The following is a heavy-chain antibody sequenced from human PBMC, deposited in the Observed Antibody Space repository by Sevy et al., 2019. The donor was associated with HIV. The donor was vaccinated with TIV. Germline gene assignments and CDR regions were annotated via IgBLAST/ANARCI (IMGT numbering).Heavy chain of an antibody. Sequence: GGSLRLSCAASGFTLSIYDMSWVRQAPGKGLEWVSGLSGSGGSTYYADSVKGRFTISRDNSKNTLYLQMNSLRAEDTAVYYCAKDQGDYVWGTFRDYWGQGTLVTVSS. D-gene: IGHD3-16*02. J-gene: IGHJ4*02. CDR1: GFTLSIYD. V-gene: IGHV3-23*01. CDR2: LSGSGGST. CDR3: AKDQGDYVWGTFRDY.